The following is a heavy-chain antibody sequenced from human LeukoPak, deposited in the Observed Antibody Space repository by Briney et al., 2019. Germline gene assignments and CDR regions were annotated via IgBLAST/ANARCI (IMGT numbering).Heavy chain of an antibody. J-gene: IGHJ3*02. Sequence: GESLKISCKGSGYSFTSFWIAWVRQMPGKGLEWIGIIYPGDSDTRYSPSFQGQVTISVDKSISTAYLQWSSLKASDTAMYYCARDCGGDCYSAEDAFDIWGQGTMVTVSS. CDR3: ARDCGGDCYSAEDAFDI. V-gene: IGHV5-51*01. CDR2: IYPGDSDT. D-gene: IGHD2-21*02. CDR1: GYSFTSFW.